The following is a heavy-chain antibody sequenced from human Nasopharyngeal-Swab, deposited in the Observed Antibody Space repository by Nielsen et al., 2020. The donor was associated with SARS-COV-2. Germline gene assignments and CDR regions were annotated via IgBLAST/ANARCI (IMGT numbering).Heavy chain of an antibody. CDR1: GFTFSNFW. D-gene: IGHD1-26*01. V-gene: IGHV3-7*01. J-gene: IGHJ4*02. Sequence: GESLKISCAASGFTFSNFWMSWVRQAPGKGLEWVANIKQDGTEKYYVDSVKGRFTISRDNAKNSLYLQMNGLRAEDTAVYYCAVVGYWGQGTLVTVSS. CDR3: AVVGY. CDR2: IKQDGTEK.